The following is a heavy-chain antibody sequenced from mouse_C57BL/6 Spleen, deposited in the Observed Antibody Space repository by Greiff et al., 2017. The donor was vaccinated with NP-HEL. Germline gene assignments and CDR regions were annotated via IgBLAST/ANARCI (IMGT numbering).Heavy chain of an antibody. J-gene: IGHJ4*01. CDR1: GYAFSSSW. V-gene: IGHV1-82*01. CDR3: ALVRYYAMDY. Sequence: VQLQQSGPELVKPGASVKISCKASGYAFSSSWMNWVKQRPGKGLEWIGRIYPGDGDTNYNGKFKGKATLTADKSSSTAYMQLSSLTSEDSAVYFCALVRYYAMDYWGQGTSVTVSS. CDR2: IYPGDGDT.